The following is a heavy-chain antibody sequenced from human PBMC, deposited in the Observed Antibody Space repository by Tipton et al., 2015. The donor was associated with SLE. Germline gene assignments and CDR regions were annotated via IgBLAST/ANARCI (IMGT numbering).Heavy chain of an antibody. V-gene: IGHV3-11*01. CDR2: ITNSGGTI. J-gene: IGHJ4*02. Sequence: SLRLSCAASGFTFSDYYMGWIRQAPGKGLERVSYITNSGGTIYYADSVKGRFTISRDPAKNSVYLQMNSLRVEDTAVYYCARDAPLTKGYVRFDHWGQGTQVAVSS. D-gene: IGHD5-12*01. CDR3: ARDAPLTKGYVRFDH. CDR1: GFTFSDYY.